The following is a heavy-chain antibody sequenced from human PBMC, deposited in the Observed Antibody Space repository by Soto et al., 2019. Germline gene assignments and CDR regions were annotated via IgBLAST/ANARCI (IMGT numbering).Heavy chain of an antibody. J-gene: IGHJ5*02. Sequence: SETLSLTCAVYGGSFSGYYWSWIRQPPGKGLEWIGEINHSGSTNYNPSLKSRVTISVDTSKNQFSLKLSSVTAADTAVYYCARVGSSSKSYNWFDPWGQGTLVTDSS. D-gene: IGHD6-13*01. CDR1: GGSFSGYY. CDR2: INHSGST. CDR3: ARVGSSSKSYNWFDP. V-gene: IGHV4-34*01.